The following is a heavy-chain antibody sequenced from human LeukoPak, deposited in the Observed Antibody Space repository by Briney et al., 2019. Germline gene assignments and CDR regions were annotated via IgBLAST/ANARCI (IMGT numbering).Heavy chain of an antibody. D-gene: IGHD4-17*01. J-gene: IGHJ3*02. CDR1: GFTFSSYA. CDR3: AKLDSGPGYRDYGAFDI. V-gene: IGHV3-23*01. Sequence: GGSLRLSCAASGFTFSSYAMSWVRQAPGKGLEWVSAISGSGGSTYYADSVKGRFTISRDNSKNTLYLQMNSLRAEDTAVYYCAKLDSGPGYRDYGAFDIWGQGTMVTVSS. CDR2: ISGSGGST.